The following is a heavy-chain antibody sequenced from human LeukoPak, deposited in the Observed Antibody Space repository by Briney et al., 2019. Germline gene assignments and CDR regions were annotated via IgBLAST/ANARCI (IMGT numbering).Heavy chain of an antibody. D-gene: IGHD7-27*01. CDR2: IYYSGST. J-gene: IGHJ3*02. CDR1: GGSISSYY. Sequence: PSETLSLTCTVSGGSISSYYWSWIRQPPGKGLEWIGYIYYSGSTNYNPSLKSRVTISVDTSKNQFSLKLSSVTAADTAVYYCARRSPNWGSRGAFDIWGQGTMVTVSS. CDR3: ARRSPNWGSRGAFDI. V-gene: IGHV4-59*01.